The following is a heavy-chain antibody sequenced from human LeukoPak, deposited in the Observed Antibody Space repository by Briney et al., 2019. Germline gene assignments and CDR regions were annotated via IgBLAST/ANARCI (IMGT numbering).Heavy chain of an antibody. CDR3: AGPSVRGVRRAYFDY. Sequence: PSETLSLTCAVYGGSFSGYYWSWIRQPPGKGLEWIGEINHSGSTNYNPSLKSRVTISVDTSKNQFSLKLSSVTAADTAVYYCAGPSVRGVRRAYFDYWGQGTLVTVSS. D-gene: IGHD3-10*01. CDR1: GGSFSGYY. J-gene: IGHJ4*02. V-gene: IGHV4-34*01. CDR2: INHSGST.